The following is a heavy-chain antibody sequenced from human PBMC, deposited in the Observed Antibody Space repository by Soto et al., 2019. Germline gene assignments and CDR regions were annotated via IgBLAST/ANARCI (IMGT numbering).Heavy chain of an antibody. V-gene: IGHV3-30*03. D-gene: IGHD3-22*01. CDR2: ISFDGSNK. J-gene: IGHJ4*02. Sequence: GGSLRLSCAASGFTFSSYGMHWVRQAPGKGLAWVAVISFDGSNKYYADSVKGRFTISRDNSKNTLYLQMNSLRAEHTAVYYCAHTYYYDSSGYYYPPNRGQGTLVTGSS. CDR3: AHTYYYDSSGYYYPPN. CDR1: GFTFSSYG.